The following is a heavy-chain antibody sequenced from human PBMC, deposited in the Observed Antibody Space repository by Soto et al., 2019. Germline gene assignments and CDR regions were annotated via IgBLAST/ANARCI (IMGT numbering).Heavy chain of an antibody. Sequence: SLKISCKGSGYSFTSYWISWVRQMPGKGLEWMGRIDPSDSYTNYSPSFQGHVTISADKSISTAYLQWSSLKASDTAMYYCARLAMVRGVPTSGMDVWGQVTTVTVS. D-gene: IGHD3-10*01. V-gene: IGHV5-10-1*01. J-gene: IGHJ6*02. CDR1: GYSFTSYW. CDR3: ARLAMVRGVPTSGMDV. CDR2: IDPSDSYT.